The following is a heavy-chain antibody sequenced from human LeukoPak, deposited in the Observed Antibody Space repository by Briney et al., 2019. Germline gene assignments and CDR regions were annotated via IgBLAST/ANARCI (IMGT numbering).Heavy chain of an antibody. CDR1: GYTFTSYY. CDR2: INPSGGST. J-gene: IGHJ6*03. CDR3: ARVVVVPAARGAEYYYYYYMDV. V-gene: IGHV1-46*01. D-gene: IGHD2-2*01. Sequence: ASVKVSCKASGYTFTSYYMHWVRQAPGQGLEWMGIINPSGGSTSYAQKFQGRVTMTRNTSISTAYMELSSLRSEDTAVYYCARVVVVPAARGAEYYYYYYMDVWGKGTTVTVSS.